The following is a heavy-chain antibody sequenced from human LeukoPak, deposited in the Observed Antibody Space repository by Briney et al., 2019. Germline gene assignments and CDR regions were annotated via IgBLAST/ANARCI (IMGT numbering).Heavy chain of an antibody. CDR1: GDSFTSYW. V-gene: IGHV5-51*01. J-gene: IGHJ6*03. CDR3: AVTSTYYMDV. CDR2: IYPGDSDT. Sequence: GESLKISCKDSGDSFTSYWIGWVRQMPGKGLELMGIIYPGDSDTRYSPSFQGQVTISADKSISTAYLQWSSLKASDTAMYYCAVTSTYYMDVWGKGTTVTVSS. D-gene: IGHD2-2*01.